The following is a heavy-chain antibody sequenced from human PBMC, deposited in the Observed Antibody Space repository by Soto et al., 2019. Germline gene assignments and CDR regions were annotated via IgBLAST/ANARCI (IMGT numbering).Heavy chain of an antibody. CDR1: GFTFSSYW. CDR2: IKQDGSEK. V-gene: IGHV3-7*05. D-gene: IGHD6-19*01. J-gene: IGHJ6*02. CDR3: ARDRGGHYSSGLDV. Sequence: EVQPVESGGGLVQPGGSLRLSCAASGFTFSSYWMSWVRQAPGKGLEWVANIKQDGSEKYYVDSVKGRFTISRDNAKNSLYLQMNSLRAEDTAVYYCARDRGGHYSSGLDVWGQGTTVTVSS.